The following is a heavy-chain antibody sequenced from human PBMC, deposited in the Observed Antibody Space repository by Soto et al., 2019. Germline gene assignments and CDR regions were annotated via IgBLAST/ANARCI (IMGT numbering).Heavy chain of an antibody. CDR1: GYTFTSYY. V-gene: IGHV1-46*01. D-gene: IGHD5-12*01. Sequence: ASVKVSCKASGYTFTSYYMHWVRQAPGQGLEWMGIINPSGGSTSYAQKFQGRVTMTRDTSTSTVYMELNSLRAEDTAVYYCARFRRYYYYGMDVWGQGTTVTVSS. CDR2: INPSGGST. CDR3: ARFRRYYYYGMDV. J-gene: IGHJ6*02.